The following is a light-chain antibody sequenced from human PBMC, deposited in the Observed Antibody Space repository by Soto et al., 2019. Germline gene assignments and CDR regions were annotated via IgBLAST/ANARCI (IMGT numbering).Light chain of an antibody. CDR2: GAS. J-gene: IGKJ2*01. Sequence: EIVMTQSPATLSVSPGERATLSCRASQSVSSNLAWYQQKPGQAPRLLIYGASTRATGLPARFSGSGSGTEFTLTISSMQPEDFAVYYCQQYNSWPPVYTFGQGTKLEIK. CDR3: QQYNSWPPVYT. V-gene: IGKV3-15*01. CDR1: QSVSSN.